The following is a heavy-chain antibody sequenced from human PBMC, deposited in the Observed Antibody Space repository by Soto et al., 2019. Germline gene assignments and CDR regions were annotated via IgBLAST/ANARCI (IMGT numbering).Heavy chain of an antibody. V-gene: IGHV3-48*02. D-gene: IGHD3-3*01. CDR1: GFTFSRYS. J-gene: IGHJ6*02. CDR3: AREGLVIYYYYYGMDV. CDR2: ISSSSSTI. Sequence: GGSLRLSCAASGFTFSRYSMNWVRQAPGKGLEWVSYISSSSSTIYYADSVKGRFTISRDNAKNSLYLQMNSLRDEDTAVYYCAREGLVIYYYYYGMDVWGQGTTVTVSS.